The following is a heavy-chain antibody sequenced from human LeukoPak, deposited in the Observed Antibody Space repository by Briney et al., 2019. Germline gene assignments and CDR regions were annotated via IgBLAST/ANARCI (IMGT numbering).Heavy chain of an antibody. CDR3: ARGNDYGDD. J-gene: IGHJ4*02. CDR2: INPNSGGT. V-gene: IGHV1-2*02. D-gene: IGHD3-10*01. Sequence: GASVKVSCKASGYTFTGYYMHWVRQAPGQGLEWMGWINPNSGGTKFSQKFQGRVTMTGDTSITTAFMELSYLTSEDTAVYFCARGNDYGDDWGQGTLVTVSS. CDR1: GYTFTGYY.